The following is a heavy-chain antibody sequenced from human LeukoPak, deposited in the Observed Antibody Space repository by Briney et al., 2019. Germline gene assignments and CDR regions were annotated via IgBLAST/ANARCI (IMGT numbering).Heavy chain of an antibody. V-gene: IGHV3-21*01. Sequence: RGSLRPSCPASGFTFSSYSMNWVRQAPGKGLAWVSSISSSSSYIYYTDSVKGRFTISRDNAKNSLYLQMDSLRAEDMAVYYSATKPGYYDSSGYYHFVDYWGQGTLVTVSS. J-gene: IGHJ4*02. CDR3: ATKPGYYDSSGYYHFVDY. D-gene: IGHD3-22*01. CDR2: ISSSSSYI. CDR1: GFTFSSYS.